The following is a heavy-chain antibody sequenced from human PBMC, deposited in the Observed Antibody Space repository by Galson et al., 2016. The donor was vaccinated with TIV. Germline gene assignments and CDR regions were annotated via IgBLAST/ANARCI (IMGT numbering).Heavy chain of an antibody. Sequence: SVKVSCKASGYTFTRYTMNWVRQAPGQGLEWMGWINSNTGNPTYAQGFTGRFVFSLDTSVTTAYLQITSLKAEDTAVYYCSRAEIYDFWSGFPGGPCGMDVRGQGTTVTVFS. D-gene: IGHD3-3*01. V-gene: IGHV7-4-1*02. CDR1: GYTFTRYT. J-gene: IGHJ6*02. CDR3: SRAEIYDFWSGFPGGPCGMDV. CDR2: INSNTGNP.